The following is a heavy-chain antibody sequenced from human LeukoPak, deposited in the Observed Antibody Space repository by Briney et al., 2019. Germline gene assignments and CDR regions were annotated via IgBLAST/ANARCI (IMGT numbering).Heavy chain of an antibody. CDR2: IYPGDSDA. V-gene: IGHV5-51*01. Sequence: GESLKISCKASGYIFSNHWIGWVRQTPGKGLEWMGIIYPGDSDARYSPSFQGQVTISVDKSITTAYLQWDSLKASDTAMYYCAREAVPYSGNGLNYWGQGTLVTVSS. J-gene: IGHJ4*02. D-gene: IGHD3-10*01. CDR3: AREAVPYSGNGLNY. CDR1: GYIFSNHW.